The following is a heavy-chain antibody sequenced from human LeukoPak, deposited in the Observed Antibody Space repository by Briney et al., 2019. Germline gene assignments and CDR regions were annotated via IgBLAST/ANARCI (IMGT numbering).Heavy chain of an antibody. V-gene: IGHV3-21*01. J-gene: IGHJ4*02. CDR1: GFTFSDYS. Sequence: GGSLRLSCAASGFTFSDYSMNWVLQAPGKGLEWLSCIGSSTTSHIYYADSVKGRFTISRDNAKNSLYLQMNGLRPEDTAVYYCARDRSNSRDLDNWGQGTLVTVSS. CDR3: ARDRSNSRDLDN. D-gene: IGHD4-11*01. CDR2: IGSSTTSHI.